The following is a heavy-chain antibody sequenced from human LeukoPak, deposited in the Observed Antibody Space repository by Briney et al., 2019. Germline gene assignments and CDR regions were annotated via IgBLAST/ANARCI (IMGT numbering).Heavy chain of an antibody. CDR3: ASTDYYDSRGYGGSFAI. D-gene: IGHD3-22*01. CDR1: GYTFTSYA. Sequence: SVKVSCKASGYTFTSYAISWVRQAPGQGLEWMGGIIPMFDTPIYAQKFQGRVTITADESTSTVYMELSSLRSEDTAVYFCASTDYYDSRGYGGSFAIWGQGTMVTVSS. CDR2: IIPMFDTP. V-gene: IGHV1-69*13. J-gene: IGHJ3*02.